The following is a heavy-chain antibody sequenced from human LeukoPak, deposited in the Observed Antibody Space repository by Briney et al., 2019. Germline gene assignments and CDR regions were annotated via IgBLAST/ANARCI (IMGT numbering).Heavy chain of an antibody. Sequence: GGSLRLSCAASGFTFSDNYMSWIRQAPGKGLEWVSYISSSGNTTKNADSVKGRFTITRDNAKNSLYLQMNSLRAEDTAVYYCAKGSSSWYSWFDPWGQGTLVTVSS. D-gene: IGHD6-13*01. CDR2: ISSSGNTT. CDR1: GFTFSDNY. V-gene: IGHV3-11*04. J-gene: IGHJ5*02. CDR3: AKGSSSWYSWFDP.